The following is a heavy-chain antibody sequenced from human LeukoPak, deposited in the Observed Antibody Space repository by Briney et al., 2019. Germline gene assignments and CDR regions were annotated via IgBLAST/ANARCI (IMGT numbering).Heavy chain of an antibody. CDR2: ISAYNGNT. Sequence: ASVKVSCKASGYTFSNYGVSWVRQAPGQGLEWMGWISAYNGNTDYAQKLQGRVTMTTDTSTSTAYMELTSLRSDDTAVYYCARVLAYCSSTSCHDHWGQGTLVTVSS. D-gene: IGHD2-2*01. CDR3: ARVLAYCSSTSCHDH. CDR1: GYTFSNYG. J-gene: IGHJ5*02. V-gene: IGHV1-18*01.